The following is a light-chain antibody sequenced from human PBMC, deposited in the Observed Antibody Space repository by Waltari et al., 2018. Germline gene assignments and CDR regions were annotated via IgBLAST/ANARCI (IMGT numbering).Light chain of an antibody. Sequence: DIQFSQSPSFLSASVGYRVTITCRASQGISAYLAWYQQKPGKAPKVLIYGASTLQSGVPSRFSGSGSGTEFTLTISRLQPEDVATYFCQHLHTYPYSFGQGTKLEIK. CDR3: QHLHTYPYS. CDR1: QGISAY. J-gene: IGKJ2*03. CDR2: GAS. V-gene: IGKV1-9*01.